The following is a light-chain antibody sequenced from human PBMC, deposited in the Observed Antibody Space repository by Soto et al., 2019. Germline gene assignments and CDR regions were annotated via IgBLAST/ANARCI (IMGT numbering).Light chain of an antibody. CDR2: GAS. V-gene: IGKV3-20*01. Sequence: EIVMTQSQATLSVSPGARATLSCRASQSVSSNLAWYQQKPGQAPRLLIYGASSRATGIPDRFSGSGSGTDFTLTISRLEPEDFAVYYCQQFATSPLTFGGGTKVDIK. J-gene: IGKJ4*01. CDR1: QSVSSN. CDR3: QQFATSPLT.